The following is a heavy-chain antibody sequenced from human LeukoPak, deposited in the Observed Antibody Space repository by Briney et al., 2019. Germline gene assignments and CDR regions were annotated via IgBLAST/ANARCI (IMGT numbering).Heavy chain of an antibody. V-gene: IGHV4-4*09. CDR3: ARLHHRAFDY. Sequence: SETLSLTCAVSGGSISSYYWSWIRQPPGKGLEWIGYIYTSGSTNYNPSLKSRVTISVDTSKNQFSLKLSSVTAADTAVYYCARLHHRAFDYWGQGTLVTVSS. J-gene: IGHJ4*02. CDR2: IYTSGST. CDR1: GGSISSYY. D-gene: IGHD4-11*01.